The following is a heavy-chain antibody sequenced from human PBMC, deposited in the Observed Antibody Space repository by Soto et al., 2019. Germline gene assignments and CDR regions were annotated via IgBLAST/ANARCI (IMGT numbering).Heavy chain of an antibody. CDR1: GFTFNSYG. J-gene: IGHJ3*02. D-gene: IGHD4-17*01. CDR3: ATGKKRSYGDYVVDAFDI. Sequence: SCDASGFTFNSYGLLWVRQAPGKGLEGVAVISYDGSDKYYADSVKGRFTISRDNSKNTLYLQMNSLRAEDTAVYYCATGKKRSYGDYVVDAFDIWGQGTMVT. V-gene: IGHV3-30*03. CDR2: ISYDGSDK.